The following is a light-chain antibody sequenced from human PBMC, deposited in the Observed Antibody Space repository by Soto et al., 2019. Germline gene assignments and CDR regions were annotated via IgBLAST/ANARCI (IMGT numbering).Light chain of an antibody. CDR3: QQDNRYWT. CDR1: QSISTW. J-gene: IGKJ1*01. V-gene: IGKV1-5*03. Sequence: DIQMTQSPSTVSASVGDRVTITCRASQSISTWLAWYQHKPGEAPKLLIYKASSLDSGVPSRFSGSGSVTEFTPTISSPEPDAFVTYYCQQDNRYWTFGQGTKVEVK. CDR2: KAS.